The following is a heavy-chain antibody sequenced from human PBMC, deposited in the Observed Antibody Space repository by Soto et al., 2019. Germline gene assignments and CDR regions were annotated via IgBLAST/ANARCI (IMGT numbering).Heavy chain of an antibody. V-gene: IGHV3-21*01. Sequence: EVQLVESGGGLVKPGGSLRLSCAASGFTFSSYSMNWVRQAPGKGLEWVSSISSSSSDIYYPDSVKGRFTISRDNAKNSLYLQMNSLRAEDTAVYYCARDWGGDVSTSPPSVWGQGTLVTVSS. CDR2: ISSSSSDI. J-gene: IGHJ4*02. CDR3: ARDWGGDVSTSPPSV. D-gene: IGHD2-2*01. CDR1: GFTFSSYS.